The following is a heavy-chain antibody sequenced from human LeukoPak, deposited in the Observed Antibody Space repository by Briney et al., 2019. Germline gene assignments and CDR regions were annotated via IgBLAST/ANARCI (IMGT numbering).Heavy chain of an antibody. J-gene: IGHJ3*02. CDR1: GFTFSTYG. CDR3: ARGGEYDILTGYYTAFDI. D-gene: IGHD3-9*01. CDR2: ISSSTSYI. Sequence: GGSLRLSCAASGFTFSTYGMNWVRQAPGKGLEWVSSISSSTSYIYYADSVKGRFTISRDNAKNSLYLQMNSLRAEDTAVYYCARGGEYDILTGYYTAFDIWGQGTMVTVSS. V-gene: IGHV3-21*01.